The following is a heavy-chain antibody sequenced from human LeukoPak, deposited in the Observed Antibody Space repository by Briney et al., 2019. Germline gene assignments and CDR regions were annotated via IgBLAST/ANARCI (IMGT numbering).Heavy chain of an antibody. J-gene: IGHJ4*02. V-gene: IGHV4-34*01. D-gene: IGHD3-10*01. CDR3: ARAADYLGSGSQLGY. Sequence: PSETLSLTCAVYGGSFSGYCWSWVRQPPGKGLEWVGEINHSGSTKYNPSLKSRVTISVDTSKNQFSLKLTSVTAADTATYYCARAADYLGSGSQLGYWGQGILVTVSS. CDR2: INHSGST. CDR1: GGSFSGYC.